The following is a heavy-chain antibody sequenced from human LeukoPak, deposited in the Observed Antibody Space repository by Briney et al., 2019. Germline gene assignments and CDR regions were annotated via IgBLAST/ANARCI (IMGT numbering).Heavy chain of an antibody. D-gene: IGHD6-19*01. CDR3: ARGGSSGWQYYFDY. CDR2: INWNGGST. V-gene: IGHV3-20*04. CDR1: GFTFDDYG. Sequence: GGSLRLSCAASGFTFDDYGMSWVRQAPGKGLEWVSGINWNGGSTGYADSVKGRFTISRDNAKNSLYLQMNSLRAEDTALYYCARGGSSGWQYYFDYWGQGTLVTVSS. J-gene: IGHJ4*02.